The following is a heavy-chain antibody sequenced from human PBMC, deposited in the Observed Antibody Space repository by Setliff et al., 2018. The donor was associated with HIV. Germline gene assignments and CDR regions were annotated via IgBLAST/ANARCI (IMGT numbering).Heavy chain of an antibody. J-gene: IGHJ3*01. CDR1: GFTFSNAW. D-gene: IGHD3-10*01. CDR3: TTLYYGSGSPPGKA. Sequence: PGGSLRLSCAASGFTFSNAWMSWVRQAPGKGLEWVGRIKSKTDGGTTDYAAPVKGRFTISRDDSKNTLYLQMNSLKTEDTAVYYCTTLYYGSGSPPGKAWGQGTMVTVSS. CDR2: IKSKTDGGTT. V-gene: IGHV3-15*01.